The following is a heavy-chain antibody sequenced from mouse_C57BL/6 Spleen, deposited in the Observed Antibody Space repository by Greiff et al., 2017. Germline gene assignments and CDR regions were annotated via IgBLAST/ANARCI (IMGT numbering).Heavy chain of an antibody. D-gene: IGHD2-3*01. V-gene: IGHV5-17*01. CDR3: ARGNDGYYRAWFAY. CDR2: ISSGSSTI. Sequence: EVQGVESGGGLVKPGGSLKLSCAASGFTFSDYGMHWVRQTPEKGLEWVAYISSGSSTIYYDDTVKGRFTITRDKAKNTLFLQMTSLRSEDTAMYYCARGNDGYYRAWFAYWGQGTLVTGSA. CDR1: GFTFSDYG. J-gene: IGHJ3*01.